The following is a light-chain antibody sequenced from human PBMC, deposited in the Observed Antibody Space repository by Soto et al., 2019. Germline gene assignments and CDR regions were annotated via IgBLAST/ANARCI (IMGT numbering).Light chain of an antibody. CDR2: WAS. V-gene: IGKV4-1*01. CDR1: QTVLYRSKNKNY. CDR3: QQYYSSPFT. J-gene: IGKJ3*01. Sequence: DIVMTQSPDSLAVSLGERATINCKSSQTVLYRSKNKNYLAWYQQKPGQPPKLLIYWASTRESGVPDRFSGGGSGTDFTLTVSSLQDEDVAVYYCQQYYSSPFTFGPGTKVEIK.